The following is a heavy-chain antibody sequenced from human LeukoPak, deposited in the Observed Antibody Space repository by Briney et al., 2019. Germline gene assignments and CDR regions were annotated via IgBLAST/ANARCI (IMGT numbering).Heavy chain of an antibody. CDR1: GFTVSSSY. V-gene: IGHV3-53*01. Sequence: GGSLRLSCAASGFTVSSSYMTWVRQAPGKGLEWVSVIFSSGSTYYADSVKGRFTISRDTAKKSLDLQMTSLRADDTAAYYCVRGTDCSATTCYPLSAFDYWGQGTLVTVSS. CDR2: IFSSGST. J-gene: IGHJ4*02. D-gene: IGHD2-8*02. CDR3: VRGTDCSATTCYPLSAFDY.